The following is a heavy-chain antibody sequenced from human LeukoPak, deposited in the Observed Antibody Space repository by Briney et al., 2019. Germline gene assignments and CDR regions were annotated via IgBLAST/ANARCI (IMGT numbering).Heavy chain of an antibody. CDR2: IYHGGST. J-gene: IGHJ3*02. CDR1: GASISSENW. Sequence: SGTLSLTCAVSGASISSENWWSWVRQPPGKGLEWIGEIYHGGSTNYNPSLKSRVTISLDTSKNQFSLKLSSVTAADTAVYYCARGRGYGGNYLRAFDIWGQGTMVTVSS. CDR3: ARGRGYGGNYLRAFDI. V-gene: IGHV4-4*02. D-gene: IGHD1-26*01.